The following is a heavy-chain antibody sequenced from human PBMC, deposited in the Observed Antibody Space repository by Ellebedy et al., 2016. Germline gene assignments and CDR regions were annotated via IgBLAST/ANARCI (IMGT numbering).Heavy chain of an antibody. Sequence: GGSLRLSXAPSGLTVSSFFMGWVRQAPGKGLEWVSTMRGDGAKTHLADSVKGRFTISRDNSKNTLYLQMNSLRVDDTAVYYCRPGHYSDSWGQGTLVTVSS. CDR1: GLTVSSFF. J-gene: IGHJ4*02. D-gene: IGHD1-14*01. CDR2: MRGDGAKT. CDR3: RPGHYSDS. V-gene: IGHV3-23*01.